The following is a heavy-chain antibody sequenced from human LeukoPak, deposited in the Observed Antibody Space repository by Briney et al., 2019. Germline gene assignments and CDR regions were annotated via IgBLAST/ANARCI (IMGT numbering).Heavy chain of an antibody. Sequence: GGSLRLSCAASGFTFSSYSMNWVRQAPGKGLEWVSSISSSSSYIYYADSVKGRFTISRDNAKNSLYLQMNSLRAEDTAVYYCAREHIVGATHFDYWGQGTLVTVSS. CDR2: ISSSSSYI. J-gene: IGHJ4*02. CDR3: AREHIVGATHFDY. D-gene: IGHD1-26*01. V-gene: IGHV3-21*01. CDR1: GFTFSSYS.